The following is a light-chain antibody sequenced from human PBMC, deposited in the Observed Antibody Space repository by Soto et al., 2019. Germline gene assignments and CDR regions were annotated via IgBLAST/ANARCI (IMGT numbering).Light chain of an antibody. CDR3: TSPTPGSLYV. CDR2: KVS. J-gene: IGLJ1*01. CDR1: SRDVGSFNY. V-gene: IGLV2-14*01. Sequence: QSALTQPASVSGSPGQSITISCTGTSRDVGSFNYVSWYQQYPGRVPKLLIYKVSNRPSGVSNRFSGSKSGNTASLTISGLQAEDEADYFCTSPTPGSLYVFGTGTKVTVL.